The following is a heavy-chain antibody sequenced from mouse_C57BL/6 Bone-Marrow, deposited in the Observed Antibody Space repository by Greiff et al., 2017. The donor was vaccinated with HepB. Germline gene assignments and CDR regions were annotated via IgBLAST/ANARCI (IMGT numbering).Heavy chain of an antibody. Sequence: QVQLKESGAELARPGASVKLSCKASGYTFTSYGISWVKQRTGQGLEWIGEIYPRSGNTYYNEKFKGKATLTADKSASTAYMELRSLTSEDSAVYFSERVDNDEGAWFAYWGQGTLVTVSA. CDR1: GYTFTSYG. CDR3: ERVDNDEGAWFAY. CDR2: IYPRSGNT. V-gene: IGHV1-81*01. J-gene: IGHJ3*01. D-gene: IGHD2-4*01.